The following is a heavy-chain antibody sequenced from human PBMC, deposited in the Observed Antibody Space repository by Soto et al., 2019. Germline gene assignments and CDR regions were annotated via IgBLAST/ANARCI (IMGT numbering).Heavy chain of an antibody. J-gene: IGHJ6*02. CDR3: ARDLRGYYDSSGYLRPPYYYYYYGMDV. Sequence: VASVKVSCKASGYTFTSYGISWVRQAPGQGLEWMGWISAYNGNTNYAQKLQGRVTMTTDTSTSTAYMELSSLRSEDTAVYYCARDLRGYYDSSGYLRPPYYYYYYGMDVWGQGTTVTVSS. D-gene: IGHD3-22*01. CDR1: GYTFTSYG. V-gene: IGHV1-18*01. CDR2: ISAYNGNT.